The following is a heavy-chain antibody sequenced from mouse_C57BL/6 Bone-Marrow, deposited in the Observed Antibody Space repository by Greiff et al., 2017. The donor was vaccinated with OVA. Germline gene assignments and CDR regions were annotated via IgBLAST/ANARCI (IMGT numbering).Heavy chain of an antibody. D-gene: IGHD2-5*01. CDR2: INYDGSST. CDR3: ARVYSNPWYFDV. CDR1: GFTFGDYY. J-gene: IGHJ1*03. Sequence: EVQLVESEGGLVQPGSSMKLSCTASGFTFGDYYMAWVRQVPEKGLEWVANINYDGSSTYYLDSLKSRFIISRDNAKNILYLQMSSLKSEDTATYYCARVYSNPWYFDVWGTGTTVSVLS. V-gene: IGHV5-16*01.